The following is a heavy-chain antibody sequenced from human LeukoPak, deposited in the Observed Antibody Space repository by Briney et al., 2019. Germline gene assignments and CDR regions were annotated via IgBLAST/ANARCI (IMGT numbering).Heavy chain of an antibody. CDR2: ISSSSSYI. J-gene: IGHJ3*02. CDR3: ATIWFGELSNAFDI. V-gene: IGHV3-21*01. Sequence: GGSLRLSCAASGFTFSSYSMNWVRQTPGKGLEWVSSISSSSSYIYYADSVKGRFTISRDNAKNSLYLQMNSLRAEDTAVYYCATIWFGELSNAFDIWGQGTMVTVSS. CDR1: GFTFSSYS. D-gene: IGHD3-10*01.